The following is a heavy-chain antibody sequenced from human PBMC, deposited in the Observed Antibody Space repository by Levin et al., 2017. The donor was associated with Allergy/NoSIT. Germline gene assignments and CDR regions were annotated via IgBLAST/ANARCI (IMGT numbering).Heavy chain of an antibody. J-gene: IGHJ6*02. CDR3: ARDTRDHSSGWYRDYYYGMDV. Sequence: SCAASGFTFSSYWMSWVRQAPGKGLEWVANIKQDGSEKYYVDSVKGRFTISRDNAKNSLYLQMNSLRAEDTAVYYCARDTRDHSSGWYRDYYYGMDVWGQGTTVTVSS. D-gene: IGHD6-19*01. CDR1: GFTFSSYW. V-gene: IGHV3-7*01. CDR2: IKQDGSEK.